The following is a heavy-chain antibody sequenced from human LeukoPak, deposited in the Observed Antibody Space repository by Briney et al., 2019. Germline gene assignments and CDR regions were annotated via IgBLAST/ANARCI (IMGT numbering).Heavy chain of an antibody. CDR3: ARDGRRYCSSTSCYLGY. D-gene: IGHD2-2*01. V-gene: IGHV1-18*01. CDR1: GYTFTSYG. Sequence: ASVKVSCKASGYTFTSYGISWVRQALGQGLEWMGWISAYNGNTNYAQKLQGRVTMTTDTSTSTAYMELRSLRSDDTAVYYCARDGRRYCSSTSCYLGYWGQGTLLTVSS. J-gene: IGHJ4*02. CDR2: ISAYNGNT.